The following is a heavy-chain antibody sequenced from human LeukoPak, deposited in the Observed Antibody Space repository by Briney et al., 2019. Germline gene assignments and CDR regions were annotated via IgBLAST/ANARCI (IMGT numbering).Heavy chain of an antibody. J-gene: IGHJ3*02. V-gene: IGHV4-59*01. CDR2: VYDNDIS. CDR1: GASIRSYF. CDR3: ARGLVLATDDAFDI. Sequence: PSETLSLTCSVSGASIRSYFWSWIRQSPGKGLEWIGYVYDNDISNFNPSLESRVTILVDRSKSPFSLKLRSVTAADTAVYYCARGLVLATDDAFDIWGPGTMVTVSS. D-gene: IGHD5-12*01.